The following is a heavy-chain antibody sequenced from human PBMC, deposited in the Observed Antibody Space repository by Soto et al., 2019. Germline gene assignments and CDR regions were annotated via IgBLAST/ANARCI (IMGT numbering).Heavy chain of an antibody. D-gene: IGHD3-3*01. CDR3: ASRITIFGVVPYGMDV. J-gene: IGHJ6*02. Sequence: SVKVSCKASGGTFSSYAISWVRQAPGQGLEWMGGIIPIFGTANYAQKFQGRVTITADESTSTAYMELSSLRSEDTAVYYCASRITIFGVVPYGMDVWGQGTTVTVSS. V-gene: IGHV1-69*13. CDR1: GGTFSSYA. CDR2: IIPIFGTA.